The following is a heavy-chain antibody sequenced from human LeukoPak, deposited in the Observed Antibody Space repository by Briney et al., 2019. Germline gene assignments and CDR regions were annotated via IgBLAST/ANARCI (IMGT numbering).Heavy chain of an antibody. CDR1: GYTFTSYG. D-gene: IGHD3-22*01. Sequence: GPVKVSCKASGYTFTSYGISWVRQAPGQGLEWMGWISAYNGNTNYAQKFQGRVTMTRDTSISTAYMELSRLRSDDTAVYYCARDEGDSSGYPPHYWGQGTLVTVSS. V-gene: IGHV1-18*01. CDR2: ISAYNGNT. CDR3: ARDEGDSSGYPPHY. J-gene: IGHJ4*02.